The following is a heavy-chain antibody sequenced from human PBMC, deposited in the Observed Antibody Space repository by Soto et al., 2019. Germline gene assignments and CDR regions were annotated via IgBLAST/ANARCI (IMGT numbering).Heavy chain of an antibody. D-gene: IGHD6-6*01. CDR1: GYTFTGYY. V-gene: IGHV1-2*02. Sequence: SVKGSCKASGYTFTGYYMHWVRQAPVQGLEWMGWINPNSGGTNYAQKFQGRVTMTRDTSISTAYMELSRLRSDDTAVYYCARNGEYSSSSDWFDPWGQGTLVTVSS. CDR3: ARNGEYSSSSDWFDP. J-gene: IGHJ5*02. CDR2: INPNSGGT.